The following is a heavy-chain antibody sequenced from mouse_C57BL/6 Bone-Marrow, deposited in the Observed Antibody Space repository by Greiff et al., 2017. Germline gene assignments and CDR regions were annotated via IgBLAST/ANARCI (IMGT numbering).Heavy chain of an antibody. V-gene: IGHV1-50*01. CDR2: IDPSDSYT. CDR3: ARGYGSSYDAMDY. CDR1: GYTFTSYW. J-gene: IGHJ4*01. Sequence: QVQLKQSGAELVKPGASVKLSCKASGYTFTSYWMQWVKQRPGQGLEWIGEIDPSDSYTNYNQQFKGKATLTVDTSSSTAYMQLSSLTSEDSAVYYCARGYGSSYDAMDYWGQGTSVTVSS. D-gene: IGHD1-1*01.